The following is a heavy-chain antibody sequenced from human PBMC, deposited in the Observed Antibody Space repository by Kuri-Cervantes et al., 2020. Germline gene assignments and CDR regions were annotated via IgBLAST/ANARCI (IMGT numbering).Heavy chain of an antibody. CDR3: ARDSGSYPDY. Sequence: GGSLRLSCAASGFTFSSFSMHWVHQAPGKGLEWVANIKQDGSEKYYVDSVKGRFTISRDNAKNSLYLQMNSLRAEDTAVYYCARDSGSYPDYWGQGTLVTVSS. J-gene: IGHJ4*03. CDR1: GFTFSSFS. CDR2: IKQDGSEK. D-gene: IGHD1-26*01. V-gene: IGHV3-7*03.